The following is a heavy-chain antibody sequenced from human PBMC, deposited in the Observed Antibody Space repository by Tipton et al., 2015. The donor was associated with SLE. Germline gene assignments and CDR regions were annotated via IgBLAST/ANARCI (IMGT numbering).Heavy chain of an antibody. Sequence: SLRLSCTTSGFNFGDYAMAWVRQGPGKVLEWISFIRINSYGGSKEYAESVRGRFTIPRDDSKGIAYLQMTSLKSDDTALYYCARADTSRGAFDVWGQGTMVTVSS. CDR2: IRINSYGGSK. CDR3: ARADTSRGAFDV. V-gene: IGHV3-49*04. J-gene: IGHJ3*01. CDR1: GFNFGDYA.